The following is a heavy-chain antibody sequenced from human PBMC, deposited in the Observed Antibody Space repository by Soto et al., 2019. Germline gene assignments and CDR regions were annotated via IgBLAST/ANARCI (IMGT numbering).Heavy chain of an antibody. Sequence: VGSLRISCAAYGFTFSLYSMIWVRQAPGKGLEWVASITSSSSYIYYEDSLKGRFTISRDNAKNSLFLQLDSLRAEDTAVYFCVRARSTDSRPDYWGQGTLVTVSS. J-gene: IGHJ4*02. CDR2: ITSSSSYI. CDR1: GFTFSLYS. CDR3: VRARSTDSRPDY. V-gene: IGHV3-21*01. D-gene: IGHD3-22*01.